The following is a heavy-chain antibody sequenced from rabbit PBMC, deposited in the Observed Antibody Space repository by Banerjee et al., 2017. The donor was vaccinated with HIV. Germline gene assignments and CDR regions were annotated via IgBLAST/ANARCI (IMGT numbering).Heavy chain of an antibody. CDR1: GFSFSSSYY. CDR3: ARGEYSAYVGVYYVDYGMDL. J-gene: IGHJ6*01. Sequence: QEQLEESGGDLVKPEGSLTLTCTASGFSFSSSYYMCWVRQAPGKGLEWIGCIYVGSSGSTYYANWAKGRFTISKTSSTTVTLQRTSLTAADTATYFCARGEYSAYVGVYYVDYGMDLWGPGTLVTVS. CDR2: IYVGSSGST. V-gene: IGHV1S45*01. D-gene: IGHD1-1*01.